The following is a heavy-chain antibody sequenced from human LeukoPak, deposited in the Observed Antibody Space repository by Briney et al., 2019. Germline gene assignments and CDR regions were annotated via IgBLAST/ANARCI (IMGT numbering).Heavy chain of an antibody. CDR1: GDSITSSSYH. V-gene: IGHV4-39*07. CDR3: ARGTLYSGWSYYFDY. J-gene: IGHJ4*02. Sequence: PSETLSLTCTVSGDSITSSSYHWGWIRQPPGKGLEWIGNTYHTGSTYFKSSLKSRATISIDTSKKQFSLTLTSVTAADTAMYYCARGTLYSGWSYYFDYWGRGSQVTVSS. D-gene: IGHD6-19*01. CDR2: TYHTGST.